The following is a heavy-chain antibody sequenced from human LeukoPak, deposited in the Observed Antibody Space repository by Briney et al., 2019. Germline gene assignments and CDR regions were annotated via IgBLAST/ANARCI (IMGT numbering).Heavy chain of an antibody. D-gene: IGHD2-2*01. V-gene: IGHV4-34*01. CDR2: INHSGST. Sequence: SETLSLTCAVYGGSFSGYYWSWIRQPPGKGLEWIGEINHSGSTNYNPSLKSRVTISVDTSKNQFSLKLSSVTAADTAVYYCARAGCSSTSCYSHYYYYGMDVWGKGTRSPSPQ. CDR3: ARAGCSSTSCYSHYYYYGMDV. CDR1: GGSFSGYY. J-gene: IGHJ6*04.